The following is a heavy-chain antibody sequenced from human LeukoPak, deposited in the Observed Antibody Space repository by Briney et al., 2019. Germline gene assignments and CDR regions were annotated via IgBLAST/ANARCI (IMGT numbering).Heavy chain of an antibody. D-gene: IGHD4-23*01. CDR2: ISSSGSTI. J-gene: IGHJ4*02. CDR3: ARDFYYGGAFDY. V-gene: IGHV3-48*03. CDR1: GFTLSSYE. Sequence: GGSLRLSCAASGFTLSSYEMNWVRQAPGKGLEWVSYISSSGSTIYYADSVKGRFTISRGNAKNSLYLQMNSLRAEDTAVYYCARDFYYGGAFDYWGQGTLVTVSS.